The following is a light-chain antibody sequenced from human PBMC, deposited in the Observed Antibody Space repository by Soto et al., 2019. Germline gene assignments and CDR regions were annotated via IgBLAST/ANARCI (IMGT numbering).Light chain of an antibody. V-gene: IGKV1-39*01. CDR2: AAS. CDR3: RQSYSLRT. Sequence: DIQMTQSPSSLSASVGDRVTITCRASQSISSYLNWYQQKPGKAPKLLICAASSLQSGVPSRFCGSGSWTDFTLCICSLQPEDFATYYCRQSYSLRTFGQDGKGEIK. J-gene: IGKJ1*01. CDR1: QSISSY.